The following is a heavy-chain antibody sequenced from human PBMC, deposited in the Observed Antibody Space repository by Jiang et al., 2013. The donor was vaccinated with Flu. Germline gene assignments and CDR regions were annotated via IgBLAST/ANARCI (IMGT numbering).Heavy chain of an antibody. CDR1: GYSFSNYW. J-gene: IGHJ3*02. D-gene: IGHD6-13*01. V-gene: IGHV5-51*01. CDR2: IYPGGSDT. CDR3: AAAYSTSWYTAAFDI. Sequence: GESLKLSCKGSGYSFSNYWIGWVRQMPGKGLEWMGIIYPGGSDTRYSPSFEGQVTISADKSINTAYVQWSSLKASDTAMYFCAAAYSTSWYTAAFDIWGRGTMVTVSS.